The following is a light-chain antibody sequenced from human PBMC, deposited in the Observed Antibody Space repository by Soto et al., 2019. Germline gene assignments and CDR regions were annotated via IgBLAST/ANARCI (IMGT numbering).Light chain of an antibody. CDR2: GGS. CDR1: QSLTRN. J-gene: IGKJ4*01. V-gene: IGKV3D-15*01. Sequence: IVVTPSPASRSVSPGDRVTLSCRASQSLTRNLAWYQHKPGQSPRLLIYGGSARATGIPDRFSGGGSGTDFTLTISRLEPEDFAVYFCQQFSSYPPTFGGGTKVDIK. CDR3: QQFSSYPPT.